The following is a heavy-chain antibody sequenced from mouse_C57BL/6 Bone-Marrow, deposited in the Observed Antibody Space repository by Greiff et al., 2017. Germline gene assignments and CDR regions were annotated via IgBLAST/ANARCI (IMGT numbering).Heavy chain of an antibody. D-gene: IGHD1-1*01. CDR1: GYTFTDYY. J-gene: IGHJ1*03. Sequence: EVQLQQSGPVLVKPGASVKMSCKASGYTFTDYYMNWVKQSHGKSLEWIGVINPYNGGTSYNQKFKGKATLTVDKSSSTAYMELNSLTSEDSAVYYCARGDGSSSWYFDVWGTGTTVTVSS. CDR3: ARGDGSSSWYFDV. CDR2: INPYNGGT. V-gene: IGHV1-19*01.